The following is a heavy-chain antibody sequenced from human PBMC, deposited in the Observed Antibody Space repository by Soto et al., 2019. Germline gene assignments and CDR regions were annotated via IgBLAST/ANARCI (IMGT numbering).Heavy chain of an antibody. CDR1: GSSISSYY. CDR3: TSLSGGSGWSVT. J-gene: IGHJ5*02. V-gene: IGHV4-59*08. Sequence: PSETLSLTCTVSGSSISSYYWSWIRQPPGKGLEWIGYIYYSGSTNYNPSLKSRVTISVDTSKNQFSLKLSSVTAADTAVYYCTSLSGGSGWSVTWGQGPLVTVSS. CDR2: IYYSGST. D-gene: IGHD6-19*01.